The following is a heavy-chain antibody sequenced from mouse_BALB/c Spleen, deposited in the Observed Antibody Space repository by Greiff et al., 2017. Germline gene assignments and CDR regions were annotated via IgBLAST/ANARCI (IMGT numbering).Heavy chain of an antibody. J-gene: IGHJ4*01. CDR1: GYTFTSYY. CDR2: INPSNGGT. Sequence: VQLQESGAELVKPGASVKLSCKASGYTFTSYYMYWVKQRPGQGLEWIGEINPSNGGTNFNEKFKSKATLTVDKSSSTAYMQLSSLTSEDSAVYYCTRSDSFYAMDYWGQGTSVTVSS. V-gene: IGHV1S81*02. CDR3: TRSDSFYAMDY.